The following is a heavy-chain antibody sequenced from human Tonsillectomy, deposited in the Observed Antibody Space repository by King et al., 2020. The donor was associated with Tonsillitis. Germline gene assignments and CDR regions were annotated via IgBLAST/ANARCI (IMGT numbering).Heavy chain of an antibody. Sequence: VQLVESGAEVKKPGASVKVSCKASGYTFTGYYMHWVRQAPGQGLEWMGWINPNSGGTNYAQKFQGWVTMTRDTSISTAYMELSRLRSDDTAVYYCARGNPYYYDSSVYYVDYWGQGTLVTVSS. CDR2: INPNSGGT. J-gene: IGHJ4*02. V-gene: IGHV1-2*04. D-gene: IGHD3-22*01. CDR1: GYTFTGYY. CDR3: ARGNPYYYDSSVYYVDY.